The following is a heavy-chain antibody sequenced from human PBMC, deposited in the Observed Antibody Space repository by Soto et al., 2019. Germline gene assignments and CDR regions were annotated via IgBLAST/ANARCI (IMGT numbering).Heavy chain of an antibody. CDR1: GGSISSGDYY. V-gene: IGHV4-30-4*01. D-gene: IGHD4-17*01. CDR2: IYYSGST. Sequence: SETLSLTCTVSGGSISSGDYYWSWIRQPPGKGLEWIGYIYYSGSTYYNPSLKSRVTISVDTSKNQFSLKLSSVTATDTAVYYCARLGDYGDYEYYFDYWGQGTLVTVSS. J-gene: IGHJ4*02. CDR3: ARLGDYGDYEYYFDY.